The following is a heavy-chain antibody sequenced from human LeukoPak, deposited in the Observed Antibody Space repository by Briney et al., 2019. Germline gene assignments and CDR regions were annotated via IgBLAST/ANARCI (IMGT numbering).Heavy chain of an antibody. V-gene: IGHV3-23*01. CDR1: GFTFSSYA. Sequence: GGPLTLSCAASGFTFSSYAMSWLRHAPGKALEWVSDISGSGGSTYYADSVKGRFTISRDNSKNTLYLQMNSLRAEDTAVYYCAKGILGAIPTYYFDYWGQGTLVTVSS. J-gene: IGHJ4*02. D-gene: IGHD1-26*01. CDR3: AKGILGAIPTYYFDY. CDR2: ISGSGGST.